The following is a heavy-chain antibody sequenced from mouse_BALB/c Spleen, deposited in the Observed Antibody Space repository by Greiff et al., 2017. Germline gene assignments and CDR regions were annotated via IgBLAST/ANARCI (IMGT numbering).Heavy chain of an antibody. CDR3: ARDGYYYYFDY. J-gene: IGHJ2*01. V-gene: IGHV5-6-3*01. CDR2: INSNGGST. CDR1: GFTFSSYG. D-gene: IGHD2-3*01. Sequence: EVQLVESGGGLVQPGGSLKLSCAASGFTFSSYGMSWVRQTPDKRLELVATINSNGGSTYYPDSVKGRFTISRDNAKNTLYLQMSSLKSEDTAMYYCARDGYYYYFDYWGQGTTLTVSS.